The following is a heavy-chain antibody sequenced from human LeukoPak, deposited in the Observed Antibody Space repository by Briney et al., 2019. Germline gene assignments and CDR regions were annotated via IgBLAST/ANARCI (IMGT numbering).Heavy chain of an antibody. CDR3: ARGPGIAVATKNYYYYGMDV. J-gene: IGHJ6*02. D-gene: IGHD6-19*01. CDR2: IYTSGST. Sequence: PSETLSLTCTVSGGSISSYYWSWIRQPAGKGLEWIGRIYTSGSTNYNPSLKSRVTMSVDTSKNQFSLKLSSVIAADTAVYYCARGPGIAVATKNYYYYGMDVWGQGTTVTVSS. V-gene: IGHV4-4*07. CDR1: GGSISSYY.